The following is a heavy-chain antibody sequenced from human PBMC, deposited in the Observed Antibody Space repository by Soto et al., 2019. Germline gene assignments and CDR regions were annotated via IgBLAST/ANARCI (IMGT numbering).Heavy chain of an antibody. CDR2: IYSGGST. J-gene: IGHJ4*02. Sequence: LRLSCAASGFSVSTNYMTWVRQAPGKGLEWVSVIYSGGSTYYTDSVKGRFTISRDNSKNTLYLQMNSLRADDTAVYYCARGSGSLYYFDYWGQGTLVIVS. D-gene: IGHD1-26*01. CDR3: ARGSGSLYYFDY. CDR1: GFSVSTNY. V-gene: IGHV3-53*01.